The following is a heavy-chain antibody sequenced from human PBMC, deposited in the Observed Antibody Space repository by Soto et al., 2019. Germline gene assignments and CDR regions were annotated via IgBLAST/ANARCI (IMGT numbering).Heavy chain of an antibody. CDR2: ISPTGSST. V-gene: IGHV3-23*01. J-gene: IGHJ1*01. D-gene: IGHD1-26*01. CDR1: GFTFTIYA. CDR3: AKDSGCSSSAEYLQQ. Sequence: GGSLRLSCTTSGFTFTIYAMSCVRQAPGKGLEWASGISPTGSSTYYADSVKGRFTISRDSSKNTLYLEMNSQRTEDTAIYYCAKDSGCSSSAEYLQQWGQ.